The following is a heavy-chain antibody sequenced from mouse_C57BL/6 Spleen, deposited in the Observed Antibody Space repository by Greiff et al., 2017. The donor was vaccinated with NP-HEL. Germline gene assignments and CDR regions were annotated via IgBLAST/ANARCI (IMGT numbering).Heavy chain of an antibody. CDR3: ARSSDGYYVSYYYAMDY. D-gene: IGHD2-3*01. CDR1: GYSFTGYF. Sequence: VQLQQSGPELVKPGASVKISCKASGYSFTGYFMNWVMQSHGKSLEWIGRINPYNGDTFYNQKFKGKATLTVDKSSSTAHMELRSLTSEDSAVYYCARSSDGYYVSYYYAMDYWGQGTSVTVSS. CDR2: INPYNGDT. V-gene: IGHV1-20*01. J-gene: IGHJ4*01.